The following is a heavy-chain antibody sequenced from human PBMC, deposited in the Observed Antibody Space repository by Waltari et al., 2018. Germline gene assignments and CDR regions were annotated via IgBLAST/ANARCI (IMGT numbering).Heavy chain of an antibody. CDR1: GFNFDDFA. Sequence: EVQLVESGGGLVRPGRSLRLSCAVSGFNFDDFAMNWVRQAPGKGLGWGSGISWNSDNIGYADSVKGRVTISRDNAKNSLYLQMNSLRPEDTALYYCAKGHSGSYGLKDWGQGTLVTVSS. J-gene: IGHJ4*02. D-gene: IGHD1-26*01. V-gene: IGHV3-9*01. CDR3: AKGHSGSYGLKD. CDR2: ISWNSDNI.